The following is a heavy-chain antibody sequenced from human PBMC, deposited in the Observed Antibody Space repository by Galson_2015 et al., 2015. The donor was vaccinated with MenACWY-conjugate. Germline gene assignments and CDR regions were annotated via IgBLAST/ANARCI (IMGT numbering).Heavy chain of an antibody. J-gene: IGHJ1*01. D-gene: IGHD3-22*01. CDR1: GDSVSSDSAD. Sequence: CAISGDSVSSDSADWNWIRQSPSRGLEWLGRTYYRSNWFTDYAVSVKNRVQITADTSKNRFFLHLNSVTPEDTAVYYCSRGSRISMIKGGPLDVFDIWGQGTLVIVS. CDR2: TYYRSNWFT. V-gene: IGHV6-1*01. CDR3: SRGSRISMIKGGPLDVFDI.